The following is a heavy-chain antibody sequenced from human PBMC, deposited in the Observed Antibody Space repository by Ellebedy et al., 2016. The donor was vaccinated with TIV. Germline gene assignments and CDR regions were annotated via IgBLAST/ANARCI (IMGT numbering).Heavy chain of an antibody. J-gene: IGHJ4*02. Sequence: GGSLRLXXKTSGYRFTDYCIAWVRQMPGKGLEWMGIVYPGDSATRYSPSFKGQVTISVDKSISTAYLQWSSLKASDTAMYYCVRDLGAYSSTWYYFDSWGQGTPVTVSS. CDR1: GYRFTDYC. CDR3: VRDLGAYSSTWYYFDS. CDR2: VYPGDSAT. D-gene: IGHD6-13*01. V-gene: IGHV5-51*01.